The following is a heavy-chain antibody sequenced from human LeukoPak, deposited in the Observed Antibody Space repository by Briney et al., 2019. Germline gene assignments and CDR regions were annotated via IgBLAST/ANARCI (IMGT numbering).Heavy chain of an antibody. V-gene: IGHV1-69*04. CDR1: GGTFFSYA. CDR3: AREPGRPGYYYGMDV. Sequence: SVKVSCKPSGGTFFSYAISWVRQAPGQGLEWMGRIIPVLHITTYAQKFQGRVSITANRSTNTVYMKLSSLTSEDTAVYYCAREPGRPGYYYGMDVWAKGPRSPSP. J-gene: IGHJ6*02. CDR2: IIPVLHIT. D-gene: IGHD2-2*01.